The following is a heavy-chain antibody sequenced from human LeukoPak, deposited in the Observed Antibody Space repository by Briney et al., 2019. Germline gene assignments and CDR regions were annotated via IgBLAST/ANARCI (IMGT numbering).Heavy chain of an antibody. CDR3: ARLQQQLGPCSGGSCYSFYFDY. CDR1: GGSISSYY. CDR2: IYNNGST. V-gene: IGHV4-59*08. D-gene: IGHD2-15*01. J-gene: IGHJ4*02. Sequence: PSETLSLTCTVSGGSISSYYWSWIRQPPGKGLGWIGYIYNNGSTNYNPSLKSRVTISVDTSKNQFSLKLSSVTAADTAVYYCARLQQQLGPCSGGSCYSFYFDYWGQGTLVTVSS.